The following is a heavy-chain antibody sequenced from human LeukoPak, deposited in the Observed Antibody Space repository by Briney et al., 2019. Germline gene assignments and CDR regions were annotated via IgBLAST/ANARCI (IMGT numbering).Heavy chain of an antibody. V-gene: IGHV3-9*01. CDR3: ARDKWELVL. CDR1: GFTFDDYA. J-gene: IGHJ4*02. D-gene: IGHD1-26*01. CDR2: ISWNSGSI. Sequence: GGSLRLSCAASGFTFDDYAMHWVRQAPGKGLEWVSGISWNSGSIGYADSVKGRFIISRDNAKNSLYLQMNSLRAEDTAVYYCARDKWELVLWGQGTLVTVSS.